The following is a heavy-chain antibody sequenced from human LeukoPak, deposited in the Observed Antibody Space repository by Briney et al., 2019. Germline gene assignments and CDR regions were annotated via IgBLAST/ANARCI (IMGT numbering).Heavy chain of an antibody. CDR2: IKLVGSEK. J-gene: IGHJ6*02. D-gene: IGHD2-15*01. CDR3: ARDGPSSLVADTYYGMDV. Sequence: GRSLRLSCAASGFTFSSYGMHWVRQAPGKGLEWVANIKLVGSEKYYVDSVKGRFTISRDNAKNSLYLQMNSLRAEDTAVYYCARDGPSSLVADTYYGMDVWGQGTTVTVSS. CDR1: GFTFSSYG. V-gene: IGHV3-7*01.